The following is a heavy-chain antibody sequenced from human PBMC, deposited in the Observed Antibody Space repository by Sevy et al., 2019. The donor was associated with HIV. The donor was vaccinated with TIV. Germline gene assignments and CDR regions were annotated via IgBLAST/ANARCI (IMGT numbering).Heavy chain of an antibody. D-gene: IGHD3-16*01. CDR2: ISWNSNKI. CDR1: GFRFDDYA. Sequence: GGSLRLSCVASGFRFDDYAMHWVRQVPGKSPEWVSGISWNSNKIGYADPVKGRLTISRDSARNSVYLQMGSLRPEDTALYYCVKDLGGIETLDYYSYYGMDVWGQGTTVTVSS. V-gene: IGHV3-9*01. J-gene: IGHJ6*02. CDR3: VKDLGGIETLDYYSYYGMDV.